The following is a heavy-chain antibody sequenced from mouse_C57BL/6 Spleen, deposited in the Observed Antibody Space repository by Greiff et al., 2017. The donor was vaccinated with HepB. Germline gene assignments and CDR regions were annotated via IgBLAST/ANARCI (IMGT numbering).Heavy chain of an antibody. D-gene: IGHD2-1*01. Sequence: EVQGVESGGGLVKPGGSLKLSCAASGFTFSSYAMSWVRQTPEKRLEWVATISDGGSYTYYPDNVKGRFTISRDNAKNNLYLQMSHLKSEDTAMYYCARDPIYYGNYFAYWGQGTLVTVSA. CDR2: ISDGGSYT. CDR1: GFTFSSYA. V-gene: IGHV5-4*01. CDR3: ARDPIYYGNYFAY. J-gene: IGHJ3*01.